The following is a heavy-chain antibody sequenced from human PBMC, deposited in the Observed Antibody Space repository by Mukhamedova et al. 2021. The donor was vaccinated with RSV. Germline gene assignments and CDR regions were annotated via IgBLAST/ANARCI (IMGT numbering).Heavy chain of an antibody. CDR2: IKKDGSEK. J-gene: IGHJ4*02. D-gene: IGHD6-19*01. CDR3: ARPWYTSGWTFDY. Sequence: GLEWVANIKKDGSEKYYVDSVKGRFTISRDNAKNSLYLQMNSLRVEDTAVYYCARPWYTSGWTFDYWGQGTLVTVSS. V-gene: IGHV3-7*01.